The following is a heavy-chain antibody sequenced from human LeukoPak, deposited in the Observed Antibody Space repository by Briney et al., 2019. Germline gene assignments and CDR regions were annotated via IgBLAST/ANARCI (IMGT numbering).Heavy chain of an antibody. CDR2: INPYSGST. D-gene: IGHD6-19*01. CDR3: ARDHIALVGTYFDS. CDR1: GYTFNDYY. V-gene: IGHV1-2*02. Sequence: ASVKVSCKASGYTFNDYYIHWVRQAPGQGLEWMGWINPYSGSTHYAANFQGRVTMTRDTSISTAYMELSSLTSDDTAVYYCARDHIALVGTYFDSWGQGTLVTVSS. J-gene: IGHJ4*02.